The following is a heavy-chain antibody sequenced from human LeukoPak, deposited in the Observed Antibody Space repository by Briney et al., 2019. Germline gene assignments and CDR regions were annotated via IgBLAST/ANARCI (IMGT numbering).Heavy chain of an antibody. CDR2: ITSSSSNK. V-gene: IGHV3-21*04. J-gene: IGHJ2*01. D-gene: IGHD6-13*01. CDR1: GFPFSRYS. Sequence: PGGSLRLSCAASGFPFSRYSMNWVRQAPGEGPEWVSSITSSSSNKDYVDSVKGRFTISRDDAKNSLYLQMNSLRAEDTAVYYCAKGQAAAGTWYFDLWGRGTLVTVSS. CDR3: AKGQAAAGTWYFDL.